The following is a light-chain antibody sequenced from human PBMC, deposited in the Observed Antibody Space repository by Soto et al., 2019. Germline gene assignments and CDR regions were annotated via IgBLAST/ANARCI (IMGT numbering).Light chain of an antibody. V-gene: IGKV3-15*01. Sequence: EMVMTQSPAILSVSPAESSTLSCMASQSVNSNYLAWYQQHPGQPPRLLIYGISTRATGIPARFSGSGSGTEFSLTISSLQSEDFAVYYCQQYNNWPPITFGQGTRLETK. CDR3: QQYNNWPPIT. CDR1: QSVNSN. J-gene: IGKJ5*01. CDR2: GIS.